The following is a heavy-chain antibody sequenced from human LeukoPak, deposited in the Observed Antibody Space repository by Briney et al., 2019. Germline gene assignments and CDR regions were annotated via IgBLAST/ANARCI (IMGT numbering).Heavy chain of an antibody. J-gene: IGHJ4*02. V-gene: IGHV3-30*02. CDR3: AKDSKRWKAYYYEAGSYYFDY. CDR1: GFSFDDHG. D-gene: IGHD3-10*01. CDR2: IRYDGSNK. Sequence: GGSLRLSCTASGFSFDDHGMHWVRQAPGKGLEWVAFIRYDGSNKYYADSVKGRFTISRDNSKNTLYLQMNSLRPEDTAVYYCAKDSKRWKAYYYEAGSYYFDYWGQGTRVTVSS.